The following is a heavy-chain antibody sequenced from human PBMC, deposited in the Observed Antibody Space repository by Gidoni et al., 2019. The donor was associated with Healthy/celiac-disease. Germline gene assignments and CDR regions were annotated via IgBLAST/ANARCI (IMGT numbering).Heavy chain of an antibody. CDR2: SWNSGSI. D-gene: IGHD6-19*01. J-gene: IGHJ4*02. Sequence: SWNSGSIGYADSVKGRFTISRDNAKNSLYLQMNSLRAEDTALYYCAKGAIAVAGAEFDYWGQRTLVTVSS. CDR3: AKGAIAVAGAEFDY. V-gene: IGHV3-9*01.